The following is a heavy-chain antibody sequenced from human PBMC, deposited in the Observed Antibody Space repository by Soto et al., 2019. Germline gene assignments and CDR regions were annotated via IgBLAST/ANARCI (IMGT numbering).Heavy chain of an antibody. J-gene: IGHJ3*01. D-gene: IGHD6-13*01. Sequence: PSETLSLTCTVSGDSVIIATDYWALIRPPQGTGLALIGYIYYDGGPTYNSFLKSLVTISTAPSRSQLSLQLTSATPADTAVYYCARVLPGIAAAYDAFDVWGQGTMVNVSS. CDR3: ARVLPGIAAAYDAFDV. CDR2: IYYDGGP. V-gene: IGHV4-61*01. CDR1: GDSVIIATDY.